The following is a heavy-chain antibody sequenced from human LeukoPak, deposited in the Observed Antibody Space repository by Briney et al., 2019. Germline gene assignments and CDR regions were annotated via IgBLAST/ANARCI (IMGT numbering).Heavy chain of an antibody. CDR3: ARTYYDFWSGYLYYMDV. Sequence: PGESLKISCKGSGYSFTSYWIGWVRQLPGKGLEWMGIIYPGDSDTRYSPSFQGQVTISADKSISTAYLQWSSLKASDTAMYYCARTYYDFWSGYLYYMDVWGKGTTVTVSS. CDR2: IYPGDSDT. CDR1: GYSFTSYW. V-gene: IGHV5-51*01. D-gene: IGHD3-3*01. J-gene: IGHJ6*03.